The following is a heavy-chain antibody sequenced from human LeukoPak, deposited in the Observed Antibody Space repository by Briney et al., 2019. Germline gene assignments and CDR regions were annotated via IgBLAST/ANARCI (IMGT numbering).Heavy chain of an antibody. CDR2: INHSGST. D-gene: IGHD4-17*01. J-gene: IGHJ6*02. CDR3: ARLKVRRLKTTVTTLYYYGMDV. CDR1: GGSFSGYY. V-gene: IGHV4-34*01. Sequence: KSSETLSLTCAVYGGSFSGYYWSWIRQPPGKGLEWIGEINHSGSTNYNPSLKSRVTISVDTSKNQFSLKLSSVTAADTAVYYCARLKVRRLKTTVTTLYYYGMDVWGQGTTVTVSS.